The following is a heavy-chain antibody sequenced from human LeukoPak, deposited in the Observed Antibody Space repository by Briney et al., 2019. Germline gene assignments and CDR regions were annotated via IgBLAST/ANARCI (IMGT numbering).Heavy chain of an antibody. CDR2: INPIGGST. CDR3: ARDVFFDGVVTATPHYYYGMDV. J-gene: IGHJ6*02. V-gene: IGHV1-46*01. CDR1: GYTFTSYY. D-gene: IGHD2-21*02. Sequence: GASVKVSCKASGYTFTSYYMHWVRQAPGQGLEWMGIINPIGGSTSYAQKFQGRVTMSRDTSTSTVYMELSSLRSEDTAVYYCARDVFFDGVVTATPHYYYGMDVWGQGTTVTVSS.